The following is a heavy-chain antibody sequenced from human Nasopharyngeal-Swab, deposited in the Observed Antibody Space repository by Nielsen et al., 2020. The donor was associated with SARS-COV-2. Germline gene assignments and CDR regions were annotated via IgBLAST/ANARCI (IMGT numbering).Heavy chain of an antibody. V-gene: IGHV1-2*02. D-gene: IGHD2-2*01. CDR3: ARAISNTREMDV. CDR1: GYTFTGYY. CDR2: INPNSGGT. Sequence: ASVKVSCKASGYTFTGYYMHWVRQAPGQGLEWMGWINPNSGGTNYAQKFQGRVTMTRNTSISTAYMELSRLRSDDTAVYYCARAISNTREMDVWGQGTTVTVSS. J-gene: IGHJ6*02.